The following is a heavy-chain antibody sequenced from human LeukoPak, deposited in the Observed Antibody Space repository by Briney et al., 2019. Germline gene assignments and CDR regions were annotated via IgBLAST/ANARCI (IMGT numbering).Heavy chain of an antibody. J-gene: IGHJ4*02. CDR2: IYHDGNI. V-gene: IGHV4-38-2*02. Sequence: PSETLSLTCSVSGYSINSVYYWGWIRQPSGKGLEWIGSIYHDGNIFYNPSLKSRVTISVDTSKNQFSLKLSSVTAADTAVYYCASAVSEDYFDSWGQGTRVTVSS. D-gene: IGHD6-19*01. CDR1: GYSINSVYY. CDR3: ASAVSEDYFDS.